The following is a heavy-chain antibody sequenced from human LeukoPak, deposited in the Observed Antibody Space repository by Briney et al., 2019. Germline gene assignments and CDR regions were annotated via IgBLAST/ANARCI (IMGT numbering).Heavy chain of an antibody. V-gene: IGHV1-18*01. CDR2: ISAYNGNT. CDR3: ARDSAAAGGTYFDY. J-gene: IGHJ4*02. D-gene: IGHD6-13*01. Sequence: ASVKASCKASGYTFTSYGISWVRQAPGQGLEWMGWISAYNGNTNYAQKLQGRVTMTTDTSTSTAYMELRSLRSDDTAVYYCARDSAAAGGTYFDYWGQGTLVTVSS. CDR1: GYTFTSYG.